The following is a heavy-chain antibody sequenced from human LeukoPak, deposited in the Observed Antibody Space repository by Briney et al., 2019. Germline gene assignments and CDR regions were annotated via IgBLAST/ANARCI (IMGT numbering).Heavy chain of an antibody. J-gene: IGHJ4*02. CDR2: ISYDGSNK. CDR1: GFTFSSYA. Sequence: TGGSLRLSCAASGFTFSSYAMHWVRQAPGKGLEWVAVISYDGSNKYYADSVKGRFTISRDNSKNTLYLQMDSLRVEDTAIYYCARDRAWDYLDSWDQGPLVTVSS. D-gene: IGHD1-26*01. V-gene: IGHV3-30*04. CDR3: ARDRAWDYLDS.